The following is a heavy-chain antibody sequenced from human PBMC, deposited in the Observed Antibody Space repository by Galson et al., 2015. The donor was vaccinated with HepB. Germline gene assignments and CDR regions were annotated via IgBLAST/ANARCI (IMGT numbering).Heavy chain of an antibody. CDR2: IWYDGSNK. V-gene: IGHV3-33*01. Sequence: SLRLSCATSGFILSSYGMHWVRKAPGKGLEWVAVIWYDGSNKYYADSVKGRFTISRENSKNTLYLQMNSLRAEDTAVYYCARGGHYYDSSGHSLDYWGQGTLVTVSS. J-gene: IGHJ4*02. CDR3: ARGGHYYDSSGHSLDY. D-gene: IGHD3-22*01. CDR1: GFILSSYG.